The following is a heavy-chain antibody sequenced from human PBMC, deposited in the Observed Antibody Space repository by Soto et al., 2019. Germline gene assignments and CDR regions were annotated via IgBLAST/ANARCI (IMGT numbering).Heavy chain of an antibody. CDR1: GFTVSSSY. CDR3: ARQVGYYWYFDL. CDR2: IYAGGNT. V-gene: IGHV3-66*04. Sequence: EVQLVESGGGLVQPGGSLRLSCAASGFTVSSSYIGWVRRAPGKGLEWVSSIYAGGNTYYADSVRGRFTISTDNSKDPLYLQMSSLRVDDTAMYYCARQVGYYWYFDLWGRGTLVTVSS. D-gene: IGHD1-26*01. J-gene: IGHJ2*01.